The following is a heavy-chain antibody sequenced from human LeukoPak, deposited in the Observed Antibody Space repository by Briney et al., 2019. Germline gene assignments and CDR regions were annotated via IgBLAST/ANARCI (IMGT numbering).Heavy chain of an antibody. CDR2: MNPNSGNT. Sequence: GASVKVSCKASGYTFTRYDINWVRQATGQGLEWMGWMNPNSGNTGYAQKFQGRVTITRNTSISTAYMELSSLRSEDTAVYYCARGPTRYYYYYMDVWGKGNTVTVSS. CDR3: ARGPTRYYYYYMDV. V-gene: IGHV1-8*03. CDR1: GYTFTRYD. J-gene: IGHJ6*03.